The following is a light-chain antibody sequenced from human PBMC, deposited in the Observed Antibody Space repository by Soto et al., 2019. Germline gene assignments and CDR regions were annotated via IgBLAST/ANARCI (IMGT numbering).Light chain of an antibody. J-gene: IGLJ1*01. CDR1: SSDIGGDNY. CDR2: DVS. CDR3: RSYSSITTLV. Sequence: QSALTQPASVSGSPGQSITVSCTGSSSDIGGDNYVSWYQQHPDKAPKLVLYDVSHRPSGISDRFSGSKSGNTASLTISGLQAEDEDHYYCRSYSSITTLVFGTGTKLTVL. V-gene: IGLV2-14*03.